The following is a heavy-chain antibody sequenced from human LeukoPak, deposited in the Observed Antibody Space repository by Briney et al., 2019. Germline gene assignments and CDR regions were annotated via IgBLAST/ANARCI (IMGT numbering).Heavy chain of an antibody. CDR1: GGSISSSSYY. V-gene: IGHV4-39*07. CDR2: IYYSGST. CDR3: ARDGGIWSGYTKVPEFDY. J-gene: IGHJ4*02. D-gene: IGHD3-3*01. Sequence: PSETLSLTCTVSGGSISSSSYYWGWIRQPPGKGLEWIGSIYYSGSTYYNPSLKSRVTISVDTSKNQFSLKLSSVTAADTAVYYCARDGGIWSGYTKVPEFDYWGQGTLVTVSS.